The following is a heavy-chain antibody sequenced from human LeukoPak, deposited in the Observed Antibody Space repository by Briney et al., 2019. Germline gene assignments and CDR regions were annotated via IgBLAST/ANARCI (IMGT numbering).Heavy chain of an antibody. V-gene: IGHV1-8*01. CDR3: ARDGRVVAATCYYYYGMDV. CDR1: GYTFTNYD. D-gene: IGHD2-15*01. Sequence: VSVKVSCKASGYTFTNYDINWVRQATGQGLKWMGWMNPNSGNTGYAQKFQGRVTMTRNTSISTAYMELSSLRSEDTAVYYCARDGRVVAATCYYYYGMDVWGQGTTVTVSS. CDR2: MNPNSGNT. J-gene: IGHJ6*02.